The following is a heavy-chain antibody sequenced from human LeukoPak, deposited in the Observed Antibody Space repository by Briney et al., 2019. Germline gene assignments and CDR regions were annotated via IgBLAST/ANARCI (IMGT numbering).Heavy chain of an antibody. J-gene: IGHJ4*02. Sequence: SETLSLTCAVSSGSISTYYWSWIRQPPGKGLEWIGYIYYSGSSNYNPSLKSRVTISVDTSKNQFSLKLSSVSAADTAVYYCARDYGDYIAYWGQGTLVTVSS. V-gene: IGHV4-59*01. CDR1: SGSISTYY. CDR3: ARDYGDYIAY. D-gene: IGHD4-17*01. CDR2: IYYSGSS.